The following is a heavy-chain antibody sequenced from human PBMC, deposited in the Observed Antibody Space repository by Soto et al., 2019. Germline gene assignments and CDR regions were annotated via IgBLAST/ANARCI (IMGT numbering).Heavy chain of an antibody. J-gene: IGHJ6*02. V-gene: IGHV3-74*01. Sequence: GGSLRLFCAASGFTFNNYWMHWVRQVPGKGLVWVSRIDGDGSTTTYADAVKGRLTISRDNAKNTLYLQINSLRAEDTDVYYCARDRLPVGDRTYYYYGIDVWGQGTTVTVSS. D-gene: IGHD1-26*01. CDR2: IDGDGSTT. CDR1: GFTFNNYW. CDR3: ARDRLPVGDRTYYYYGIDV.